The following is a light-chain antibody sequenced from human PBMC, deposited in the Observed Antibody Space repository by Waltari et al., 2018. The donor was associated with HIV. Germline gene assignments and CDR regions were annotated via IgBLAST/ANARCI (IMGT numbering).Light chain of an antibody. J-gene: IGLJ3*02. Sequence: QSALTQAPPPSGTPGQRVRISCPGSRSHNGRNTVPCHQQFPGTAPNLLLSSSGPRPSGVPERVSGSKSATSASLAISGLRSEDEADYYWATWDDSLNGWVFGGGTKLTVL. V-gene: IGLV1-44*01. CDR2: SSG. CDR3: ATWDDSLNGWV. CDR1: RSHNGRNT.